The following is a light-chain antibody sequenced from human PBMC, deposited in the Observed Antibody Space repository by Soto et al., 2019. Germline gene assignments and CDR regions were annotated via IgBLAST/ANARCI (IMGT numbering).Light chain of an antibody. CDR1: QSVSNN. CDR2: GAS. V-gene: IGKV3-15*01. J-gene: IGKJ1*01. CDR3: QQYNNWPPWT. Sequence: EIVLTQSPGTLSLSPGERATLSCRASQSVSNNYLAWYQQKPGQAPRLLIYGASTRVTGIPARFSGSGSGTEFTLTISSLQSEDFAVYYCQQYNNWPPWTFGQGTKVDIK.